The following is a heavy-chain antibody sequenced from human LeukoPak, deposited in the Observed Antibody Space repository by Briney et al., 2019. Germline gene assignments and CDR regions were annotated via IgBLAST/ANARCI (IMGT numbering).Heavy chain of an antibody. D-gene: IGHD3-10*01. CDR2: IRYDGSNK. CDR3: AREALWFGDLGAFDV. Sequence: GGSLRLSCAASGFTFSSYGMHWVRHAPGKGLEWVAFIRYDGSNKYYADSVKGRFTISRDNSKNTLYLQMNSLRAEDTAVYYCAREALWFGDLGAFDVWGQGTMVTVSS. J-gene: IGHJ3*01. V-gene: IGHV3-30*02. CDR1: GFTFSSYG.